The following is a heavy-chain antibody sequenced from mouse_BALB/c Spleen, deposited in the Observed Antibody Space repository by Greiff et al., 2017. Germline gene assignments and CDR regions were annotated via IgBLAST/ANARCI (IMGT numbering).Heavy chain of an antibody. V-gene: IGHV2-9*02. CDR1: GFSLTSYG. D-gene: IGHD1-2*01. CDR2: IWAGGST. CDR3: ARDGHYYGSYYYAMDD. Sequence: VQLQQSGPGLVAPSQSLSITCTVSGFSLTSYGVHWVRQPPGKGLEWLGVIWAGGSTNYNSALMSRLSISKDNSKSQVFLKMNSLQTDDTAMYYGARDGHYYGSYYYAMDDWGQGTSVTVSS. J-gene: IGHJ4*01.